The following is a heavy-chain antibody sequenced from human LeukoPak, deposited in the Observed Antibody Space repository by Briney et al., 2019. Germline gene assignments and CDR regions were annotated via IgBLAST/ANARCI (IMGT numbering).Heavy chain of an antibody. CDR3: AREDKRRATAAFDI. CDR1: GGTFSSYA. D-gene: IGHD1-26*01. CDR2: IIPIFGTA. Sequence: SVTVSCKASGGTFSSYAISWVRQAPGQGLEWMGGIIPIFGTANYAQKFQGRVTITADESTSTAYMELSSLRSEDTDVYYCAREDKRRATAAFDIWGQGTMVTVSS. J-gene: IGHJ3*02. V-gene: IGHV1-69*13.